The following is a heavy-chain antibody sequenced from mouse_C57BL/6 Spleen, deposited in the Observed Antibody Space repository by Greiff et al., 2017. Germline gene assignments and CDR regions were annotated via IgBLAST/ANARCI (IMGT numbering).Heavy chain of an antibody. J-gene: IGHJ1*03. CDR3: ARVGDWDDDFDG. CDR1: GYTFTSYW. CDR2: IDPSDSYT. D-gene: IGHD4-1*01. V-gene: IGHV1-50*01. Sequence: QVQLQQSGAELVKPGASVKLSCKASGYTFTSYWMQWVKQRPGQGLEWIGEIDPSDSYTNYNQKFKGKATLTVDTSSTTAYVQLSSLTSEDSAVYYWARVGDWDDDFDGWGKCTTLTVA.